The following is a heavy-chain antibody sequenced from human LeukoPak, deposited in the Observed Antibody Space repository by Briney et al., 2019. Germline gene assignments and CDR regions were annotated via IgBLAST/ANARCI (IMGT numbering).Heavy chain of an antibody. CDR2: IRSSSNII. J-gene: IGHJ4*02. V-gene: IGHV3-48*04. D-gene: IGHD2-8*01. CDR1: GFTFSSYS. Sequence: TGGSLRLSCAASGFTFSSYSMNWVRQAPGKGLEWVSYIRSSSNIIYYADSVKGRFTISRDNTKNSLYLQMNSLRAEDTAVYYCARDLGYCTNGVCHTRFDYWGQGTLVAVSS. CDR3: ARDLGYCTNGVCHTRFDY.